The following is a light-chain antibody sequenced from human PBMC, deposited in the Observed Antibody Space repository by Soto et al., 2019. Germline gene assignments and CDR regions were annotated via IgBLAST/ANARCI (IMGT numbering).Light chain of an antibody. CDR3: QQYNSYPLT. Sequence: DIQMTQSPSTLSASVGDRVTITCRASQSISSWLAWYQQKPGKAPNLLIYKASSLESGVPSRCSGSGSGTEFTLTISSLQPDDFANYYCQQYNSYPLTFGGGTKVEIK. CDR2: KAS. J-gene: IGKJ4*01. CDR1: QSISSW. V-gene: IGKV1-5*03.